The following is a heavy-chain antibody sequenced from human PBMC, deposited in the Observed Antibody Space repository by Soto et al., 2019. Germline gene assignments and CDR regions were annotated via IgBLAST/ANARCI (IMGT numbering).Heavy chain of an antibody. CDR3: AGIGYCTNGVCPC. CDR1: GGTFSSYA. Sequence: GASVKVSCKASGGTFSSYAISWVRQAPGQGLEWMGGIIPIFGTANYAQKFQGRVTITADKSTSTAYMELSSLRSEDTAVYYCAGIGYCTNGVCPCWGQGTLVTVSS. J-gene: IGHJ4*02. CDR2: IIPIFGTA. V-gene: IGHV1-69*06. D-gene: IGHD2-8*01.